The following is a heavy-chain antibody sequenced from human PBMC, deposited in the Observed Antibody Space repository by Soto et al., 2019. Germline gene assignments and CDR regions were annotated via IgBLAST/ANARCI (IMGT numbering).Heavy chain of an antibody. CDR3: ARGAAAIFGVVIPYFDY. CDR2: IYHSGST. V-gene: IGHV4-4*02. CDR1: GGSISRSNW. D-gene: IGHD3-3*01. Sequence: SETLSLTCAVSGGSISRSNWWSWVRQPPGKGLEWIGEIYHSGSTNYNPSLKSRVTISVDKSKNQFSLKLSSVTAADTAVYYCARGAAAIFGVVIPYFDYWGQGTLVTVSS. J-gene: IGHJ4*02.